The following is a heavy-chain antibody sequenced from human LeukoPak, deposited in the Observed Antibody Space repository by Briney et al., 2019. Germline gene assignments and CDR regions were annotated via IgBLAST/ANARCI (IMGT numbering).Heavy chain of an antibody. Sequence: GGSLRLSCAASGFTFSSYSMNWVRQAPGKGLEWVSYISSSSSTIYYADSVKGRFTISRDNAKNSLYLQMNSLRVEDTALYYCARECFHGSGAPRYDFWGQGTLVTVSS. CDR1: GFTFSSYS. J-gene: IGHJ4*02. D-gene: IGHD3-10*01. CDR3: ARECFHGSGAPRYDF. V-gene: IGHV3-48*04. CDR2: ISSSSSTI.